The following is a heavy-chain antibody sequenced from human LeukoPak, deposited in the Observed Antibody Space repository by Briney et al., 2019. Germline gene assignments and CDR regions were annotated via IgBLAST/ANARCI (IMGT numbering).Heavy chain of an antibody. CDR1: GDSINDFY. V-gene: IGHV4-4*07. D-gene: IGHD6-6*01. J-gene: IGHJ4*02. Sequence: PSETLSLTCSVSGDSINDFYWNWIRQAAGKAPEWIGRIYISGSANYNPSLWGRVTMSVDKSSNQFSLRLTSMTAADTAVYDCARDPFKSSFDSWGQGILVTVSS. CDR3: ARDPFKSSFDS. CDR2: IYISGSA.